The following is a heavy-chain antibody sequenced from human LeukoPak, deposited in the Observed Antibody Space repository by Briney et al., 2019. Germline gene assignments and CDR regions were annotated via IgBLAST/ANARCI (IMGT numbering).Heavy chain of an antibody. V-gene: IGHV4-30-4*07. CDR2: IYYTGNT. CDR3: ARARIRAAPVNYYYMDV. CDR1: GGSISSGGYS. Sequence: SETLSLTCAVSGGSISSGGYSWSWIRQPPGKAMEFIAYIYYTGNTYFNPSLKSRVTISVDTSKNQFSLKLSSVTAADTAVYYCARARIRAAPVNYYYMDVWGKGTTVTVSS. J-gene: IGHJ6*03. D-gene: IGHD2-15*01.